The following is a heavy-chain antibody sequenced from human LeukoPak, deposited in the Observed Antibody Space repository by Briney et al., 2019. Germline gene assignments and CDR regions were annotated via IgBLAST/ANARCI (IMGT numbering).Heavy chain of an antibody. CDR3: ARFGAMVRGVISEFDY. CDR2: IYPGDSDT. D-gene: IGHD3-10*01. Sequence: GESLKISCKGSGYSFTSYWIGWVRQMPGKGLEWMGIIYPGDSDTRYSPSFQGQATISADKSISTAYLQWSSLKASDTAMYYCARFGAMVRGVISEFDYWGQGTLVTVSS. CDR1: GYSFTSYW. J-gene: IGHJ4*02. V-gene: IGHV5-51*01.